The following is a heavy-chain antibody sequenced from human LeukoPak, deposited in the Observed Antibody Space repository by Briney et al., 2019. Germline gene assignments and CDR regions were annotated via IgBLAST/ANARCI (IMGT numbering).Heavy chain of an antibody. CDR2: IRSKAYGGTT. CDR3: TREGSEYYYDTRSFDY. Sequence: HPGGSLRLSCTASGFTFGDYAMSWVRQAPGKGLEWVGFIRSKAYGGTTEYAASVKGRFTISRDDSKSIAYLQMNSLKTEDTAVYYCTREGSEYYYDTRSFDYWGQGTLVTVSS. J-gene: IGHJ4*02. CDR1: GFTFGDYA. D-gene: IGHD3-22*01. V-gene: IGHV3-49*04.